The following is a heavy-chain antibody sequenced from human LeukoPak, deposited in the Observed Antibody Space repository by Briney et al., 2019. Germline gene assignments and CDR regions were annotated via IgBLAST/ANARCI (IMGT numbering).Heavy chain of an antibody. CDR3: ARMLPDLLYDSSGYNWFDP. J-gene: IGHJ5*02. Sequence: ASVKVSCKASGYTFTSYGISWVRQAPGQGLEWMGWISAYNGNTNYAQKLQGRVTMTTDTSTSTAYMELRSLRSDDMAVYYCARMLPDLLYDSSGYNWFDPWGQGTLVTVSS. V-gene: IGHV1-18*03. CDR2: ISAYNGNT. CDR1: GYTFTSYG. D-gene: IGHD3-22*01.